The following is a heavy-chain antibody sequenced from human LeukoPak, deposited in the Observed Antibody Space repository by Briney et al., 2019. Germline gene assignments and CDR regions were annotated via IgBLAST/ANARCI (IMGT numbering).Heavy chain of an antibody. D-gene: IGHD6-19*01. CDR3: ARGGRAQLAVAGTHNIDY. V-gene: IGHV3-48*03. CDR1: GFTFSSYE. CDR2: ISSSGSTI. Sequence: QPGGSLRLSCAASGFTFSSYEMNWVRQAPGKGPEWVSYISSSGSTIYYADSVKGRFTISRDNAKNSLYLQMNSLRAEDTAVYYCARGGRAQLAVAGTHNIDYWGQGTLVTVSS. J-gene: IGHJ4*02.